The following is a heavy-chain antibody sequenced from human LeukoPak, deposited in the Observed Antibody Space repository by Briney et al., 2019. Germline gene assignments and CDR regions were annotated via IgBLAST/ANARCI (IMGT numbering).Heavy chain of an antibody. CDR3: AELGITMIGGV. D-gene: IGHD3-10*02. CDR1: GFTFSSYA. J-gene: IGHJ6*04. CDR2: ISNDGSNK. Sequence: PGGSLRLSCAASGFTFSSYAMNWVRQAPGKGLEWVAVISNDGSNKYYADSVKGRFTISRDNSKNTLYLQMNSLRAEDTAVYYCAELGITMIGGVWGKGTTVTISS. V-gene: IGHV3-30*04.